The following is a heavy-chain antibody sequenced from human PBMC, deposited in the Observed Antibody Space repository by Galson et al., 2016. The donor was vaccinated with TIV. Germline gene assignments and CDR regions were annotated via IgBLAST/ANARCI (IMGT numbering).Heavy chain of an antibody. CDR1: GFRFFDFE. CDR2: ISAGATNN. V-gene: IGHV3-23*01. D-gene: IGHD4-17*01. CDR3: AKDRGHYEALDS. Sequence: SLRLSCAAAGFRFFDFEMSWVRQAPGKGLEWVSGISAGATNNYYADSVGGRFTISRDNSNNILYLQMDRLQLEDTAVYFCAKDRGHYEALDSWGQGTLVTVSS. J-gene: IGHJ4*02.